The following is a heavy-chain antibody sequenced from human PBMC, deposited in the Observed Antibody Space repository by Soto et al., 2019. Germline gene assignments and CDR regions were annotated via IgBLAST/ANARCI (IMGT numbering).Heavy chain of an antibody. CDR1: GGSISSSSYY. CDR3: ARFNLLSSASTFDI. Sequence: QLQLQESGPGLVKPSETPSLTCTVSGGSISSSSYYWGWIRQPPGKGLEWIGSIYYSGSTYYNPSLKSRVTISVDTSKNQFSLKLSSVTAADTAVYYCARFNLLSSASTFDIWGQGTMVTVSS. D-gene: IGHD2-15*01. CDR2: IYYSGST. V-gene: IGHV4-39*01. J-gene: IGHJ3*02.